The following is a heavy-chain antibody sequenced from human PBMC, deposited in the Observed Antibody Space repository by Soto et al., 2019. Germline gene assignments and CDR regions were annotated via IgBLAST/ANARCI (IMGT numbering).Heavy chain of an antibody. J-gene: IGHJ4*02. D-gene: IGHD3-3*01. CDR3: ARQDTIFGVVTDPY. CDR1: GGSISSYY. Sequence: SETLSLTCTVSGGSISSYYWSWIRQPPGKGLEWIGYIYYSGSTNYNPSLKSRVTISVDTSKNQFSLKLSSVTAADTAVYYCARQDTIFGVVTDPYWGQGTLVTVS. CDR2: IYYSGST. V-gene: IGHV4-59*08.